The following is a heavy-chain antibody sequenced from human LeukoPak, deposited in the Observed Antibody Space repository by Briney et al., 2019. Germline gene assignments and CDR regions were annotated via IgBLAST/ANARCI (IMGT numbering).Heavy chain of an antibody. CDR3: ARVGNSGSYFDY. CDR1: GFTFSSYS. V-gene: IGHV3-21*01. Sequence: PGGSLRLSCAASGFTFSSYSMNWVRQAPGKGLEWVSSISSSSSYIYYADSVKGRFTISRDNAKNTLYLQMNSLRAEDTAVYYCARVGNSGSYFDYWGQGTLVTVSS. J-gene: IGHJ4*02. CDR2: ISSSSSYI. D-gene: IGHD1-26*01.